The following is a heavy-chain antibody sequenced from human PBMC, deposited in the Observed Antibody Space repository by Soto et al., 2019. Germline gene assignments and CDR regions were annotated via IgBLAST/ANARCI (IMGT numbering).Heavy chain of an antibody. CDR3: ARDSKWPYVRGYFDY. CDR2: IYHSGST. V-gene: IGHV4-34*01. J-gene: IGHJ4*02. D-gene: IGHD3-10*02. CDR1: GGSFSGYY. Sequence: SETLSLTCAVYGGSFSGYYWSWTRQPPGKGLEWIGEIYHSGSTNYNPSLKSRVTISVDKSKNQFSLKLSSVTAADTAVYYCARDSKWPYVRGYFDYWGQGTLVTVSS.